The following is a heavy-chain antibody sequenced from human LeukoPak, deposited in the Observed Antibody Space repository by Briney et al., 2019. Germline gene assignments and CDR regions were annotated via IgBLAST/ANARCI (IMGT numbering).Heavy chain of an antibody. CDR2: ISYDGSNK. Sequence: GGSLRLSCAASGFTFSSYAIHWVRQAPGKGLEWVAVISYDGSNKYYADSVKGRFTISRDNSKNTLYLQMSSLRPEDTAVYYCAKEQGAFDIWGQGTMVTVSS. CDR1: GFTFSSYA. V-gene: IGHV3-30-3*01. CDR3: AKEQGAFDI. J-gene: IGHJ3*02.